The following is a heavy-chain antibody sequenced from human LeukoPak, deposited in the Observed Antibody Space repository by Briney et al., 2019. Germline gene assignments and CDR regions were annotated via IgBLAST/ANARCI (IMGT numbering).Heavy chain of an antibody. CDR1: GGTCSSYA. J-gene: IGHJ5*02. Sequence: SSVNVSCKPSGGTCSSYAISWVRQAPGQRLEWMGGIIPIFGTANYAKKFQCRVTITADESTSTDYMELSSLRSEDTAVYYCARAISLGQLVSYNWFDPWGQGTLVTVSS. CDR2: IIPIFGTA. CDR3: ARAISLGQLVSYNWFDP. V-gene: IGHV1-69*13. D-gene: IGHD6-13*01.